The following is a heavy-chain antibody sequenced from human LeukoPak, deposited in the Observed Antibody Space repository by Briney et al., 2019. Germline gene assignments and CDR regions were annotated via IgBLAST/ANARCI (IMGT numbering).Heavy chain of an antibody. J-gene: IGHJ4*02. Sequence: SETLSPTCTVSGGSISSYYWSWIRQPPGKGLEWIGYIYYSGSTNYNPSLKSRVTISVDTSKNQFSLKLSSVTAADTAVYYCARGSYGELGYRGQGTLVTVSS. CDR1: GGSISSYY. CDR3: ARGSYGELGY. V-gene: IGHV4-59*01. CDR2: IYYSGST. D-gene: IGHD4-17*01.